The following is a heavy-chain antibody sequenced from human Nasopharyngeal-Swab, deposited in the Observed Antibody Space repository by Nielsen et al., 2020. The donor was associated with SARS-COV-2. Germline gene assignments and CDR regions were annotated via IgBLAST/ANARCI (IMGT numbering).Heavy chain of an antibody. Sequence: SETLSLTCTVSGGSISSYYWSWIRQPPGRGLEWIGYIYYSGSTNYNPSLKSRVTISVDTSKNQFSLKLSSVTAADTAVYYCARESGGDSGWFDPWGQGTLVIVSS. D-gene: IGHD5-12*01. CDR3: ARESGGDSGWFDP. J-gene: IGHJ5*02. CDR2: IYYSGST. V-gene: IGHV4-59*01. CDR1: GGSISSYY.